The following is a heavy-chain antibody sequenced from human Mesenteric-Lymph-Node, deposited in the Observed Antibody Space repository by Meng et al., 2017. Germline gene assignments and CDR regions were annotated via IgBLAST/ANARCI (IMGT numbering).Heavy chain of an antibody. D-gene: IGHD5-18*01. CDR3: ARVGGGLGYSYFDY. V-gene: IGHV3-11*01. Sequence: GESLKISCAASGFTFSDYYMSWIRQAPGKGLEWVSYISNSGSTIYYADSVKGRFTISRDNAKNSLYLQMNSLRAEDTAVYYCARVGGGLGYSYFDYWGQGTLVTVSS. J-gene: IGHJ4*02. CDR2: ISNSGSTI. CDR1: GFTFSDYY.